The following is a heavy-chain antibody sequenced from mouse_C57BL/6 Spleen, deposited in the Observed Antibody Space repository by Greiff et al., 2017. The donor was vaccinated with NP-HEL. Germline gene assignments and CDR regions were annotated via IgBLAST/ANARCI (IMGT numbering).Heavy chain of an antibody. D-gene: IGHD2-4*01. CDR1: GYTFTDHT. V-gene: IGHV1-78*01. Sequence: VQLQQSDAELVKPGASVKISCKVSGYTFTDHTIHWMKQRPEQGLEWIGYIYPRAGSTKYNEKFKGKATLTADKSSSTAYMQLNSLTSEDSAVYFCAREGYDDYERKYFDVWGTGTTVTVSS. CDR2: IYPRAGST. CDR3: AREGYDDYERKYFDV. J-gene: IGHJ1*03.